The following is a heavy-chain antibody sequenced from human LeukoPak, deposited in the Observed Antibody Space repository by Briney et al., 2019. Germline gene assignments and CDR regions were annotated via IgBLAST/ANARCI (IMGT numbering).Heavy chain of an antibody. J-gene: IGHJ5*02. CDR3: AREGSSGYYCNP. D-gene: IGHD3-22*01. CDR1: GFTAYSNY. CDR2: IYSGGST. V-gene: IGHV3-53*01. Sequence: PGGSLRLSCAASGFTAYSNYMRWVRQAPGKGLEWVSVIYSGGSTYYADSVKGRFTISRDNSKNTLYLQMNSLRAEDTAVYYCAREGSSGYYCNPWGQGTLVTVSS.